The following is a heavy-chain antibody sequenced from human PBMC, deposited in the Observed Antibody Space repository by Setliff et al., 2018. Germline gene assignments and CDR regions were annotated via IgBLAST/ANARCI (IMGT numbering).Heavy chain of an antibody. V-gene: IGHV3-73*01. CDR2: IRGRTDNYAT. CDR3: TFARDGYDVFDI. J-gene: IGHJ3*02. CDR1: GFSFSGSA. Sequence: GESLTISCAASGFSFSGSAVYWVRQASVKGLEWIGRIRGRTDNYATAYAASVRGGFTISRDDSKNTAYLQMNSLKTEDTAVYYCTFARDGYDVFDIWGQGTMVTVSS. D-gene: IGHD5-18*01.